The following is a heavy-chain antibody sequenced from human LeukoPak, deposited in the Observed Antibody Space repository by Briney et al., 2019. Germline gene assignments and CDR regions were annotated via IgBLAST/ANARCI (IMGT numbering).Heavy chain of an antibody. Sequence: GRSLRLSCAASGFTFSSYGMHWVRQAPGKGLEWVAVISYDGSNKYYADSVKGRFTISRDNSKNTLYLQMNSLRAEDTCVYYCAKGSDYPDDWGQGTLVTVSS. CDR1: GFTFSSYG. V-gene: IGHV3-30*18. CDR3: AKGSDYPDD. J-gene: IGHJ4*02. CDR2: ISYDGSNK.